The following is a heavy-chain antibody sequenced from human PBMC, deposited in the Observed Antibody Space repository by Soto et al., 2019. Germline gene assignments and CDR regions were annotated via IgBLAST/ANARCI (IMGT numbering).Heavy chain of an antibody. Sequence: GGSLRLSCAASGFTFSSYAMHWVRQAPGKGLEWVAVISYDGSNKYYADSVKGRFTISRDNSKNTLYLQMNSLRAEDTAVYYCARDRVVVPAAIGYFDYWGQGTLVTVSS. CDR2: ISYDGSNK. CDR3: ARDRVVVPAAIGYFDY. D-gene: IGHD2-2*01. V-gene: IGHV3-30-3*01. J-gene: IGHJ4*02. CDR1: GFTFSSYA.